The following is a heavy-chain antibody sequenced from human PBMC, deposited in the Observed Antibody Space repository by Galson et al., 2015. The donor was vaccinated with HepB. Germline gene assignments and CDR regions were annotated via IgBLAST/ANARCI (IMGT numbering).Heavy chain of an antibody. D-gene: IGHD6-13*01. V-gene: IGHV3-23*01. CDR1: GFTFSSYA. CDR2: ISGSGGST. CDR3: ARNRGSSSWNYYFDY. Sequence: SLRLSCAASGFTFSSYATSWVRQAPGKGLEWVSAISGSGGSTYYADSVKGRFTISRDNSKNTLYLQMNSLRAEDTAVYYCARNRGSSSWNYYFDYWGQGTLVTVSS. J-gene: IGHJ4*02.